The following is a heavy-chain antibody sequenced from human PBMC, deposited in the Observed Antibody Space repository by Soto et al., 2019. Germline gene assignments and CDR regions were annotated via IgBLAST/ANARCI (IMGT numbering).Heavy chain of an antibody. D-gene: IGHD2-2*01. CDR2: IWYDGSNK. CDR1: GFTFSSYG. J-gene: IGHJ4*02. V-gene: IGHV3-33*01. CDR3: ARDAIVVVPAAMGLDY. Sequence: QVQLVESGGGVVQPGRSLRLSCAASGFTFSSYGMHWVRQAPGKGLEWVAVIWYDGSNKYYADSVKGRFTISRDNSKNTLYLQMNSLRAEDTAVYYCARDAIVVVPAAMGLDYCGQGTLVTVSS.